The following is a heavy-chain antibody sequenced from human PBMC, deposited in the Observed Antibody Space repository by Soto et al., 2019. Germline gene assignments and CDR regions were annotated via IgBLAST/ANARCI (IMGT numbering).Heavy chain of an antibody. Sequence: RACAASGFTFSSYGMHWVRQAPGKGLEWVAVISYDGSNKYYADSVKGRFTISRDNSKNTLYQQMNSLRAEDTAVYYCEKAVVDGYNFDWFDPWGQGTLVTVYS. J-gene: IGHJ5*02. V-gene: IGHV3-30*18. CDR2: ISYDGSNK. CDR3: EKAVVDGYNFDWFDP. D-gene: IGHD5-12*01. CDR1: GFTFSSYG.